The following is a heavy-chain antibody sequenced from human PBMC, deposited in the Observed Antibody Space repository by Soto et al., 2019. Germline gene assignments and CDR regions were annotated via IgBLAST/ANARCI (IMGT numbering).Heavy chain of an antibody. J-gene: IGHJ4*02. CDR2: IYHAGSA. CDR1: GDSITSGGYS. D-gene: IGHD3-10*01. V-gene: IGHV4-30-2*01. Sequence: QVQLQESGSGLVKPSETLSLTCSVSGDSITSGGYSWSWIRQPPRRGLEWIGYIYHAGSASYSPPVKGRVNIPVDKSRHRFSASLNSVTAAETGICYCARAHYGPSGSYIDSWGPGSLFTVSS. CDR3: ARAHYGPSGSYIDS.